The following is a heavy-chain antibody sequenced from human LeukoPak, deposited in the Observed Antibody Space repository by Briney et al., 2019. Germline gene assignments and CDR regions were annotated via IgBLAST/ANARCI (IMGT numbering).Heavy chain of an antibody. CDR1: GFRFNTYE. D-gene: IGHD5-18*01. CDR3: AGIYSYVHRPTEY. CDR2: ISSSGSTK. V-gene: IGHV3-48*03. Sequence: SLRLSCAAAGFRFNTYEMNWVRQAAGKGLEWLSYISSSGSTKYYATSVKGRFTISRDNTGNSLYLQMNRLRAEDTAVYYCAGIYSYVHRPTEYWGQGTLVTVSS. J-gene: IGHJ4*02.